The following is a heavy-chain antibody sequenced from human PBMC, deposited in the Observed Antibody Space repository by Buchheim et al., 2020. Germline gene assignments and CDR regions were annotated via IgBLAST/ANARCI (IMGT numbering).Heavy chain of an antibody. D-gene: IGHD2-2*01. CDR2: ISGSGGST. J-gene: IGHJ6*02. CDR3: AKEGGYCSSTSCFSLYYYYGMDV. Sequence: VQMVESGGGLVKPGGSLRLSCAASGFTFSSYAMSWVRQAPGKGLEWVSAISGSGGSTYYADSVKGRVTISRDNSKNTLYLQMNSLRAEDTAVYYCAKEGGYCSSTSCFSLYYYYGMDVWGQGTT. V-gene: IGHV3-23*04. CDR1: GFTFSSYA.